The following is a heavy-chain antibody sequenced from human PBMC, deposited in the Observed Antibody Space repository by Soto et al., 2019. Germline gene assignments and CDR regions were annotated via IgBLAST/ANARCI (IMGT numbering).Heavy chain of an antibody. CDR3: ARGWSIFGVVKHFDY. CDR2: IYYSGST. Sequence: SETLSLTCTVSGGSISRYYWSWIRQPPGKGLEWIGYIYYSGSTNYNPSLKSRVTISVDTSKNQFSLKLSSVTAADTAVYYCARGWSIFGVVKHFDYWGQGTLVTVSS. CDR1: GGSISRYY. J-gene: IGHJ4*02. V-gene: IGHV4-59*01. D-gene: IGHD3-3*01.